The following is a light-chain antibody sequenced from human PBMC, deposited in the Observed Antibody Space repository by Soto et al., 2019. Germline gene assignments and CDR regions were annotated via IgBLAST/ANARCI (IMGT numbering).Light chain of an antibody. CDR3: QQYGSSSWT. Sequence: EIVLTQSPGTLSLSPGERATLSCRASQSVSSSSLAWYQLKPGQAPRLLIYAASSRATGIPDRFSGSGSGTDFTLTISRREPEDFAVYYCQQYGSSSWTFGQGTKVEIK. CDR2: AAS. J-gene: IGKJ1*01. V-gene: IGKV3-20*01. CDR1: QSVSSSS.